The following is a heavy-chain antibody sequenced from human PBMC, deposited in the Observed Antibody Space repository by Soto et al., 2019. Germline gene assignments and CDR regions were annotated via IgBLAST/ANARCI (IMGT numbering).Heavy chain of an antibody. CDR3: ARHEGALNAHIDS. CDR2: IYNSGRT. V-gene: IGHV4-61*01. Sequence: SETLSLTCNVSGGSVSSGSYFWSWIRQPPGKGLEWIGYIYNSGRTNYNPSLKSRVTISVDTSRNQFSLKLSSVTAADTAIYYCARHEGALNAHIDSWGQGTLVTVSS. J-gene: IGHJ4*02. CDR1: GGSVSSGSYF.